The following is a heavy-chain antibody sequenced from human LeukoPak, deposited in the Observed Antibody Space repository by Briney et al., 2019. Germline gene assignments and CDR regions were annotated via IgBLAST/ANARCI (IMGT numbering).Heavy chain of an antibody. V-gene: IGHV4-39*01. CDR2: IYFSGST. CDR1: GGSLSSSSYY. D-gene: IGHD3-3*01. CDR3: ARRQRFLEDYYYLDV. J-gene: IGHJ6*03. Sequence: PPESLSLTCTVSGGSLSSSSYYCGWIRHPPGRGLEWIGSIYFSGSTYYNPSLRSRVTISVDTSKNQFSLKVSSVTAADTAMYYCARRQRFLEDYYYLDVWGKGTTVTVSS.